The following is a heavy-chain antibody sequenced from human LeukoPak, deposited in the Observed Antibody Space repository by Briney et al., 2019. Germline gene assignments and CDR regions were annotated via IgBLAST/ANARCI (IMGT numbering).Heavy chain of an antibody. CDR2: INSDGSST. J-gene: IGHJ4*02. D-gene: IGHD6-13*01. V-gene: IGHV3-74*01. Sequence: GGSLRLSCAASGFTFSSYWMNWVRQAPGKGLVWVSGINSDGSSTSYADSVKGRFTISRDNAKNTLYLQMNSLRAEDTAVYYCARTGYSSSSIGYWGPGTLVTVSS. CDR1: GFTFSSYW. CDR3: ARTGYSSSSIGY.